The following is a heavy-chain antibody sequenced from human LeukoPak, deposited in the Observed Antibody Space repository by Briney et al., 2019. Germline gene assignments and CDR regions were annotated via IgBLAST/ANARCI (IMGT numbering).Heavy chain of an antibody. Sequence: SETLSLTCTVSGGSISSYYWSWIRQLPGKTLEWIGYVYYSGSTNYNPSLKSRVTMSVDTSKNQFSLKLSSVTAADTAVYYCARLSSGQNNWFDPWGQGTLVTVSS. J-gene: IGHJ5*02. D-gene: IGHD2/OR15-2a*01. CDR3: ARLSSGQNNWFDP. V-gene: IGHV4-59*01. CDR1: GGSISSYY. CDR2: VYYSGST.